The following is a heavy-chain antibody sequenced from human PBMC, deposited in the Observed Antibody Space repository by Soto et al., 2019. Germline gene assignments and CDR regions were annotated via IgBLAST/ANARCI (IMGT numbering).Heavy chain of an antibody. V-gene: IGHV3-66*01. CDR2: IYSGGST. D-gene: IGHD3-16*01. Sequence: EVQLVESGGGLVQPGGSLRLSCAASGFTVSSNYMSWFRQAPVKGLEWCSVIYSGGSTYYADSVKGRITVSRDNSKNTLDLQMHSLRAEDTAVYYCARDITAYYYVDVWGTGTTVTVSS. CDR3: ARDITAYYYVDV. J-gene: IGHJ6*03. CDR1: GFTVSSNY.